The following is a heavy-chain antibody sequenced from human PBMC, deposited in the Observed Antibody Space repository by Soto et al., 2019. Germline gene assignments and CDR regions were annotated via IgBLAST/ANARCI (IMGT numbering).Heavy chain of an antibody. D-gene: IGHD3-3*01. CDR3: ARAYYDFWSGHNWFDP. CDR1: GGSISSGDYY. CDR2: IYYSGST. J-gene: IGHJ5*02. V-gene: IGHV4-30-4*01. Sequence: QVQLQESGPGLVKPSQTLSLTCTVSGGSISSGDYYWSWIRQPPGKGLEWIGYIYYSGSTYYNPSLKSRVTVSVDTSKNQFSLKLSSVTAADTAVYYCARAYYDFWSGHNWFDPWGQGTLVTVSS.